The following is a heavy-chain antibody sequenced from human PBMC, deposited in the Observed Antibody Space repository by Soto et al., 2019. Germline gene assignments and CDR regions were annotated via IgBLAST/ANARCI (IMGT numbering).Heavy chain of an antibody. CDR2: IYPGDSDT. CDR1: GYSFTSYW. J-gene: IGHJ6*02. V-gene: IGHV5-51*01. D-gene: IGHD2-2*01. CDR3: ARQYCSSTSCYPLYYYYGMDV. Sequence: CKGSGYSFTSYWIGWVRQMPGKGLEWMGIIYPGDSDTRYSPSFQGQVTISADKSISTAYLQWSSLKASDTAMYYCARQYCSSTSCYPLYYYYGMDVWGQGTTVTVSS.